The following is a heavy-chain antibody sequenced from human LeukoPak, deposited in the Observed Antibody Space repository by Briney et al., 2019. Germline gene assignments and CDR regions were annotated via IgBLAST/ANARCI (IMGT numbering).Heavy chain of an antibody. V-gene: IGHV4-4*02. CDR1: GGSISSSNW. Sequence: SETLSLTCAVSGGSISSSNWWSWVRQPPGKGLEWIGEIYHSGSTNYNPSLKSRVTISVDKSENQFSLKLSSVTAADTAVYYCARDGVAAAVDAFDIWGQGTMVTVSS. CDR3: ARDGVAAAVDAFDI. J-gene: IGHJ3*02. D-gene: IGHD6-13*01. CDR2: IYHSGST.